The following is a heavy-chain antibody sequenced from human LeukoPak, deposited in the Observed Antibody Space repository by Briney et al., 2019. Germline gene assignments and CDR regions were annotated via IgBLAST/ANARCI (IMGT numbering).Heavy chain of an antibody. J-gene: IGHJ4*02. V-gene: IGHV3-23*01. CDR1: GFTFSSYS. Sequence: GGSLRLSCAASGFTFSSYSMSWVRQAPGKGLEWVSAISGSGGSTYYADSVKGRFTISRDNSKNTLYLQMNSLRAEDTAVYYCAKCGGTGSYYEGFDYWGQGTLVTVSS. D-gene: IGHD3-10*01. CDR2: ISGSGGST. CDR3: AKCGGTGSYYEGFDY.